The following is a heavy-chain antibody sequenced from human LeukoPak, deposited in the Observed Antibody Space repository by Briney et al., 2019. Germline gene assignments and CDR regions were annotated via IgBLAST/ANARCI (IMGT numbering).Heavy chain of an antibody. CDR3: AELGITMIGGV. CDR2: ISYDGRSK. V-gene: IGHV3-30*04. D-gene: IGHD3-10*02. CDR1: GFRFSRYD. J-gene: IGHJ6*04. Sequence: PGGSLRLSCVASGFRFSRYDMHWVRQAPGKGLEWVAVISYDGRSKIYADSVKGRLTISRDNAKNSLYLQMNSLRAEDTAVYYCAELGITMIGGVWGKGTTVTISS.